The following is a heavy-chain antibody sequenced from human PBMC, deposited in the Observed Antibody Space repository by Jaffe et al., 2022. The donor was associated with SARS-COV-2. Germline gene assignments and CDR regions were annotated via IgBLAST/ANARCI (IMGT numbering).Heavy chain of an antibody. CDR2: ISAYNGNT. V-gene: IGHV1-18*01. CDR3: ARDTQGRLVGAIPGFDY. D-gene: IGHD1-26*01. Sequence: QVQLVQSGAEVKKPGASVKVSCKASGYTFTSYGISWVRQAPGQGLEWMGWISAYNGNTNYAQKLQGRVTMTTDTSTSTAYMELRSLRSDDTAVYYCARDTQGRLVGAIPGFDYWGQGTLVTVSS. J-gene: IGHJ4*02. CDR1: GYTFTSYG.